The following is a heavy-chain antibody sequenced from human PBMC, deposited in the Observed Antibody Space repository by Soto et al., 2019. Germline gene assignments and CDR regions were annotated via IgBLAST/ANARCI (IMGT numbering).Heavy chain of an antibody. J-gene: IGHJ5*02. D-gene: IGHD1-26*01. CDR3: ARIVGATTVGWLNP. Sequence: ASVKVSCKASGYTFTSYGISWVRQAPGQGLEWMGWISAYNGNTNYAQKLQGRVTMTIDTSTSTAYMELRSLRSDDTAVYYCARIVGATTVGWLNPGGQGTLVTVSS. V-gene: IGHV1-18*01. CDR1: GYTFTSYG. CDR2: ISAYNGNT.